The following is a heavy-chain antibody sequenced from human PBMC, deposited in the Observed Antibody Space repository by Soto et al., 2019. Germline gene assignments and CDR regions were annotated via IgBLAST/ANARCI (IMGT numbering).Heavy chain of an antibody. CDR2: ISYDGSNK. V-gene: IGHV3-30*18. Sequence: GGSLRLSCAASGFTFSSYGMHWVRQAPGKGLEWVAVISYDGSNKYYADSVKGRFTISRDNSKNTLYLQMNSLRAEDTAVYYCAKDLQYNWNNGDYYYYYGMDVWGQGTTVTVSS. J-gene: IGHJ6*02. D-gene: IGHD1-20*01. CDR3: AKDLQYNWNNGDYYYYYGMDV. CDR1: GFTFSSYG.